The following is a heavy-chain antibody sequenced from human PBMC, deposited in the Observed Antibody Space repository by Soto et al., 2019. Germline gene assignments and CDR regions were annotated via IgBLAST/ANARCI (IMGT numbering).Heavy chain of an antibody. CDR3: ARSRGSGWYWGAFDI. CDR2: ISSSSSTI. V-gene: IGHV3-48*02. J-gene: IGHJ3*02. Sequence: EVQLVESGGGLVQPGGSLRLSCAASGFTFSSYSMNWVRQAPGKGLEWVSYISSSSSTIYYADSVKGRFTISRDNAKISVYLPMNSLRDEDTAVYYCARSRGSGWYWGAFDIWGQGTMVTVSS. CDR1: GFTFSSYS. D-gene: IGHD6-19*01.